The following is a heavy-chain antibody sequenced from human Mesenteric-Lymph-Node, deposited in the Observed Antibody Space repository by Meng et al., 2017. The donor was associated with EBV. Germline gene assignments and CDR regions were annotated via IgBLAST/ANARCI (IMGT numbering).Heavy chain of an antibody. CDR3: VRENLDSVTTSDY. J-gene: IGHJ4*02. Sequence: EVQLVESGGGLVKPGGSLRLSCAASGFIFSRHSMNWVRQAPGQGLEWLSFISDTSSHIFYADSVKGRFTISRGNAKNSLYLQLNILRAEDTAVYYCVRENLDSVTTSDYWGPGTLVTVSS. CDR2: ISDTSSHI. D-gene: IGHD4-17*01. V-gene: IGHV3-21*01. CDR1: GFIFSRHS.